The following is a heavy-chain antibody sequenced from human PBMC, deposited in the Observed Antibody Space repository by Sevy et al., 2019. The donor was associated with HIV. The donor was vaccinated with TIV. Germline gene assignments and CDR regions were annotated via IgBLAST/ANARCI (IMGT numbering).Heavy chain of an antibody. J-gene: IGHJ4*02. CDR1: GYTLTELS. CDR3: ATSYRIAVADFDY. V-gene: IGHV1-24*01. CDR2: FDPEDGEI. D-gene: IGHD6-19*01. Sequence: ASVKVSCKVSGYTLTELSIHWVRQAPGKGLEWMGSFDPEDGEIIYAQKFQGRVTMTEDTSAETGYMELSSLRSDDTAVYYCATSYRIAVADFDYWGQRTQVTVSS.